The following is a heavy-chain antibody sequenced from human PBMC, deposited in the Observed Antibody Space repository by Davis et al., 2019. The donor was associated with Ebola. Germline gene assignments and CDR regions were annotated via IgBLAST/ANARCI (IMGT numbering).Heavy chain of an antibody. J-gene: IGHJ5*02. CDR3: ARDQLNSWFDP. D-gene: IGHD2-2*01. CDR2: IYYSGST. Sequence: LRLSCTVSGGSISSGGYYWSWIRQHPGKGLEWIGYIYYSGSTYYNPSLKSRVTISVDTSKNQFSLKLSSVTAADTAVYYCARDQLNSWFDPWGQGTLVTVSS. CDR1: GGSISSGGYY. V-gene: IGHV4-31*03.